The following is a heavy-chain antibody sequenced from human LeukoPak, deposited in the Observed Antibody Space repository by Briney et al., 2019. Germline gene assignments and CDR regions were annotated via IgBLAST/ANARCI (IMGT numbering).Heavy chain of an antibody. V-gene: IGHV3-53*05. CDR1: GFTVSNNY. J-gene: IGHJ3*02. CDR2: IYSSGST. CDR3: AREIMVRGAAGAFDI. D-gene: IGHD3-10*01. Sequence: PGRSLRLSCAASGFTVSNNYMSWVRQAPGNGLEWVSVIYSSGSTYYADSVKGRFTISRDNSKNTLYLQMNSLRAEGTALYYCAREIMVRGAAGAFDIWGQGTMVTVSS.